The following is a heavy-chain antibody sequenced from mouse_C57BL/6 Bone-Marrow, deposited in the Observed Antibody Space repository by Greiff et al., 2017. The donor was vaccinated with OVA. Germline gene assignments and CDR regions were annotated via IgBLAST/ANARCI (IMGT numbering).Heavy chain of an antibody. V-gene: IGHV1-82*01. CDR2: IYPEDGDT. D-gene: IGHD1-1*01. Sequence: VQLVESGPELVKPGASVKLSCKASGYAFSGSGMNWVKQRPGKGLEWIGRIYPEDGDTNYNEKFKGKATLTAAKSSSTAYMQLSSLTSEDSAVYFCERGIYYGRGAMDYWGQGTSVTVSS. CDR3: ERGIYYGRGAMDY. J-gene: IGHJ4*01. CDR1: GYAFSGSG.